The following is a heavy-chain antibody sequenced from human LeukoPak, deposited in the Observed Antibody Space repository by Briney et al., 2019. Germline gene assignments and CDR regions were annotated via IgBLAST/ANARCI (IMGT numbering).Heavy chain of an antibody. V-gene: IGHV4-59*08. Sequence: SETLSLTCTVSGGSISSYYWSWIRQPPGKRLEWIGYIYYSGSTNYNPSLKSRVTISVDTSKNQFSLKLSSVTAADTAVYYCARQSGYSGYDYYYYYGMDVWGQGTTVTVSS. J-gene: IGHJ6*02. CDR1: GGSISSYY. D-gene: IGHD5-12*01. CDR3: ARQSGYSGYDYYYYYGMDV. CDR2: IYYSGST.